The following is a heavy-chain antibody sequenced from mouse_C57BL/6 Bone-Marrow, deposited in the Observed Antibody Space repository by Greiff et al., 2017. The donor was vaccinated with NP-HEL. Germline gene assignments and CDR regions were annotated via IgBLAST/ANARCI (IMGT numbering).Heavy chain of an antibody. CDR2: ISDGGSYT. CDR1: GFTFSSYA. J-gene: IGHJ3*01. Sequence: EVHLVESGGGLVKPGGSLKLSCAASGFTFSSYAMSWVRQTPEKRLEWVATISDGGSYTYYPDNVKGRFTISRDNAKNNLYLQMSHLKSEDTAMYYCARDRGGAYWGQGTLVTVSA. D-gene: IGHD3-1*01. V-gene: IGHV5-4*01. CDR3: ARDRGGAY.